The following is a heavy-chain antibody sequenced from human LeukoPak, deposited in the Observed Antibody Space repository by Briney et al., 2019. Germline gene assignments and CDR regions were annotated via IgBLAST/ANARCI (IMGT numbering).Heavy chain of an antibody. Sequence: PGGSLRLPCAASGFTFSSYSMNWVRQAPGKGLEWVSYISSSSSTIYYADSVKGRFTISRDNAKNSLYLQMNSLRAEDTAVYYCARDGSYSTDYWGQGTLVTVSS. CDR2: ISSSSSTI. V-gene: IGHV3-48*01. J-gene: IGHJ4*02. CDR1: GFTFSSYS. CDR3: ARDGSYSTDY. D-gene: IGHD5/OR15-5a*01.